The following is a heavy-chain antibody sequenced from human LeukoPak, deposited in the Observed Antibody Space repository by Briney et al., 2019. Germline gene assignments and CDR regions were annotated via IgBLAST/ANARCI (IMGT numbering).Heavy chain of an antibody. J-gene: IGHJ4*02. CDR3: VSKITTSYY. D-gene: IGHD3-22*01. CDR2: TKNKANSYTT. V-gene: IGHV3-72*01. Sequence: GGSLRLSCAASGFTFSTYWMHWVRQVPGKGLEWVGRTKNKANSYTTEYAASVKGSFTISRDDSNNSLYLQMNSLKTEDTAVYYCVSKITTSYYWGQGTLVSVSS. CDR1: GFTFSTYW.